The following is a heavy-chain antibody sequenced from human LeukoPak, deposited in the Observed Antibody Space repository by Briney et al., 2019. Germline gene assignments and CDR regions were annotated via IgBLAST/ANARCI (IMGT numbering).Heavy chain of an antibody. CDR3: ARDSSPAPDGYNCHY. Sequence: GGSLRLSCAASGFTFSSYGMHWVRQAPGKGLEWVAVISYDGSNKYYADSVKGRFTISRDNSKNTLYVQMNSLRAEDTAVYYCARDSSPAPDGYNCHYWGQGTLVTVSS. CDR2: ISYDGSNK. CDR1: GFTFSSYG. J-gene: IGHJ4*02. V-gene: IGHV3-30*03. D-gene: IGHD5-24*01.